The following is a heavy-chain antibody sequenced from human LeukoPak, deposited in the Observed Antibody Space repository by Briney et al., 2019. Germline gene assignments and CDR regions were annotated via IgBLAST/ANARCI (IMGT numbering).Heavy chain of an antibody. CDR2: ISWNSGSI. D-gene: IGHD4-17*01. J-gene: IGHJ4*02. CDR1: GFTFDDYA. CDR3: AKATTHDYGDYPLDY. V-gene: IGHV3-9*01. Sequence: GGSLRLSCAASGFTFDDYAMHWVRQAPGKGLEWVSGISWNSGSIGYADSVKGRFTISRDNAKNSLYLQMNSLRAEDTALYYCAKATTHDYGDYPLDYWGQGTLVTVSS.